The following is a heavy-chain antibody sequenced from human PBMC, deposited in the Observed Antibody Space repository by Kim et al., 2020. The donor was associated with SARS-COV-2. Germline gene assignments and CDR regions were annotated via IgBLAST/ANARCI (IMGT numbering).Heavy chain of an antibody. V-gene: IGHV5-51*01. CDR2: IYPGDSDS. CDR3: ARGRVTTTTKYLDY. D-gene: IGHD2-21*02. Sequence: ESLKISCKGSGYSFTSYWIGWVRQMPGKGLEWMGIIYPGDSDSRYSPSFQGQVTISVDKSISTAYLQWRSLKASDTAIYYCARGRVTTTTKYLDYWGQGTLVTVSS. J-gene: IGHJ4*02. CDR1: GYSFTSYW.